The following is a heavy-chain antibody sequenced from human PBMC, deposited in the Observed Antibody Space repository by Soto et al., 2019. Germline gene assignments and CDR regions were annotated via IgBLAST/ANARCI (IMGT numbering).Heavy chain of an antibody. CDR3: ARLKGYCSGGSCYAEAFDI. CDR2: INAGNGNT. D-gene: IGHD2-15*01. J-gene: IGHJ3*02. Sequence: ASVKVSCKASGYTFTSYAMHWVRQAPGQRLEWMGWINAGNGNTKYSQKFQGRVTMTRDTSTSTAYMELSSLRSEDTAVYYCARLKGYCSGGSCYAEAFDIWGQGTMVTVSS. CDR1: GYTFTSYA. V-gene: IGHV1-3*01.